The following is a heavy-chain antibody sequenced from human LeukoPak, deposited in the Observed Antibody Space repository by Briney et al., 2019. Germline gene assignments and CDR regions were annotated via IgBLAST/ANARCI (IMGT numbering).Heavy chain of an antibody. Sequence: GGSLRVSCAASGFTFSSYAMSWVRQAPGKGLEWVSTISGSGGSTYYADSVKGRFTISRDNSKNTLYLQMNSLRAEDTAVYYCAKDTTQWLPTYFDYWGQGTLVTVSS. D-gene: IGHD6-19*01. CDR1: GFTFSSYA. V-gene: IGHV3-23*01. CDR2: ISGSGGST. J-gene: IGHJ4*02. CDR3: AKDTTQWLPTYFDY.